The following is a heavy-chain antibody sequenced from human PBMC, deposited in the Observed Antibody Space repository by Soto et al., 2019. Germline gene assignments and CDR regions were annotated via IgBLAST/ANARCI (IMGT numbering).Heavy chain of an antibody. CDR2: INAYNGNT. V-gene: IGHV1-18*01. CDR1: GYTFTSYG. Sequence: QVQLVQSGAEVKKPGASVKVSCKASGYTFTSYGISWVRQAPGQGLEWMGWINAYNGNTNYAQKFQGRVTMTTGTSTRTAYTGLRSLRSDDTAVYYCASDVGYGLVDYWGQRTLVTVSS. J-gene: IGHJ4*02. CDR3: ASDVGYGLVDY. D-gene: IGHD5-18*01.